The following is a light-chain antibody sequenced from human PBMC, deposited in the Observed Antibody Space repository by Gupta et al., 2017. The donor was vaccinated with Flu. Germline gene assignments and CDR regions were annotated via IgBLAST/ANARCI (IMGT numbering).Light chain of an antibody. CDR3: QAYDSNAWV. CDR1: SGSIGNNY. CDR2: ESD. J-gene: IGLJ3*02. Sequence: QTQPRSVSESPTQTVVISCTRSSGSIGNNYVQWYQQRPGSAPTSLIYESDQRSSVVPGRFSGSIERASNSASLTISGQKTEDEADYYCQAYDSNAWVFGGGTRLTVL. V-gene: IGLV6-57*03.